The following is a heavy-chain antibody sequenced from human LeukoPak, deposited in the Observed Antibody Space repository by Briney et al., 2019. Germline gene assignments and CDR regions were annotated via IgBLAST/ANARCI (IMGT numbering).Heavy chain of an antibody. CDR2: IHHSEST. CDR1: GDSISSNYW. CDR3: ARGIPGYFGTSGYYYEF. Sequence: SGTLSLTCAVSGDSISSNYWWTWVRQPPGQGLEWIGEIHHSESTNFNPSLKSRVTISVDKSKNHFSLSLTSVSAADTAVYYCARGIPGYFGTSGYYYEFWGQGILVTVSS. J-gene: IGHJ4*02. V-gene: IGHV4-4*02. D-gene: IGHD3-22*01.